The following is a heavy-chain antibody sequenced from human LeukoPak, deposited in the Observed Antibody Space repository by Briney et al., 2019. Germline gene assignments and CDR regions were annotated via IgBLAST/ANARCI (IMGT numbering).Heavy chain of an antibody. D-gene: IGHD3-9*01. J-gene: IGHJ4*02. CDR3: ARDGGLDVLTGYSGYYFDS. CDR2: ISGSGSTK. V-gene: IGHV3-11*01. CDR1: EFTFSDYY. Sequence: PGGSLRLSCAASEFTFSDYYMSWIRQAPGKGLEWVSYISGSGSTKRYADSVKGRFTISRDNARNSLSLQMNSLRAEDTAVYYCARDGGLDVLTGYSGYYFDSWGQGTLVTVSS.